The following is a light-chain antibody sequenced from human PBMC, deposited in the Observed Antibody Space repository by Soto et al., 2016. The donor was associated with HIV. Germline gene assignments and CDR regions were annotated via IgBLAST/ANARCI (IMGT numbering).Light chain of an antibody. J-gene: IGLJ3*02. CDR2: DDD. V-gene: IGLV3-21*02. CDR1: NIGDRS. CDR3: QVWHSSSDHRV. Sequence: SYELTQPPSVSVAPGQTARITCGGHNIGDRSVHWYQQRPGQAPVLVVYDDDDRPSGIPERFSGSNSGNTATLTISRVEAGDEADYHCQVWHSSSDHRVFDGGTKLTVL.